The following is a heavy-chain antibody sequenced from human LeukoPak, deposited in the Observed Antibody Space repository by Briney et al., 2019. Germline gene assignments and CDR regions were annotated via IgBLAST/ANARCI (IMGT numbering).Heavy chain of an antibody. Sequence: SETLSLTCTVSGGSISSYYWSWIRQPPGKGLEWIGYIYYSGSTNYNPSLKSRATISVDTSKNQFSLKLSSVTAADTAVYYCAKHLRRRFFSRTLGFDPWGQGTLVTVSS. CDR1: GGSISSYY. D-gene: IGHD3-3*01. CDR2: IYYSGST. J-gene: IGHJ5*02. CDR3: AKHLRRRFFSRTLGFDP. V-gene: IGHV4-59*01.